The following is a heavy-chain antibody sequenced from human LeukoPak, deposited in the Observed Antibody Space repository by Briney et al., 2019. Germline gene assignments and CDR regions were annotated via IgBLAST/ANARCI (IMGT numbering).Heavy chain of an antibody. D-gene: IGHD4-23*01. V-gene: IGHV1-69*04. Sequence: GASVKVSCKASGGTFSSYAISWVRQAPGQGLEWMGRIIPIPGIANYAQKFQGRVTITADKSTSTAYMELSSLRSEDTAVYYCARDSGGYGGDAFDIWGQGTMVTVSS. J-gene: IGHJ3*02. CDR3: ARDSGGYGGDAFDI. CDR2: IIPIPGIA. CDR1: GGTFSSYA.